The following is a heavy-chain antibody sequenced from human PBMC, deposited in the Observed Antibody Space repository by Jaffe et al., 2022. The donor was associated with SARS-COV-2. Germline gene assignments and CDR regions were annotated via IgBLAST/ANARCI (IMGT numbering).Heavy chain of an antibody. CDR2: IYWDDDK. Sequence: QITLKESGPTLVKPTQTLTLTCTFSGFSLSTSGVGVGWIRQPPGKALEWLALIYWDDDKRYSPSLKSRLTITKDTSKNQVVLTMTNMDPVDTATYYCALHRRGSGYLGQYYYYYMDVWGKGTTVTVSS. J-gene: IGHJ6*03. V-gene: IGHV2-5*02. CDR1: GFSLSTSGVG. D-gene: IGHD5-12*01. CDR3: ALHRRGSGYLGQYYYYYMDV.